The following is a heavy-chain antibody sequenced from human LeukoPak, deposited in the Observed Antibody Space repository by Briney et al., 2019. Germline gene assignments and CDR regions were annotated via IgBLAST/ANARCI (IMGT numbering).Heavy chain of an antibody. V-gene: IGHV1-8*03. CDR1: GYTFTSYD. Sequence: ASVKVSCKASGYTFTSYDINWVRQATGQGLEWMGWMNPNSGNTGYAQKFQGRVTITRNTSISTAYMELSSLRSEDTAVYYCARGIRGCSSTSCYPQVPYYFDYWGQGTLVTVSS. J-gene: IGHJ4*02. CDR3: ARGIRGCSSTSCYPQVPYYFDY. D-gene: IGHD2-2*01. CDR2: MNPNSGNT.